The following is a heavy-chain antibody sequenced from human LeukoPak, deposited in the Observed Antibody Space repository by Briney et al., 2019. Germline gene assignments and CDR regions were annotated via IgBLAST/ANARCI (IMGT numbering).Heavy chain of an antibody. CDR2: MNPNSGNT. CDR1: GYTFTSYD. D-gene: IGHD6-6*01. V-gene: IGHV1-8*03. CDR3: ARVRQLANKPSRNLGGVGYNWFDP. Sequence: GASVKVSCKASGYTFTSYDINWVRQATGQGLEWMGWMNPNSGNTGYAQKFQGRVTITRNTSISTAYMELSSLRSEDTAVYYCARVRQLANKPSRNLGGVGYNWFDPWGQGTLVTVSS. J-gene: IGHJ5*02.